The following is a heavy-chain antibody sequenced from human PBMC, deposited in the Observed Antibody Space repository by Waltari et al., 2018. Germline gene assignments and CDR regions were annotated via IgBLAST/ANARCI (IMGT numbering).Heavy chain of an antibody. Sequence: QVQLVQSGAEVKKPGASVKVSCKASGSTFTGHYTHWVRPAPGQGREWMGRINPNSGGTNYAQKFQGRVTMTRDTSISTAYMELSRLRSDDTAVYYCARGGGSGSRDAFDIWGQGTMVTVSS. D-gene: IGHD3-16*01. J-gene: IGHJ3*02. CDR3: ARGGGSGSRDAFDI. V-gene: IGHV1-2*06. CDR2: INPNSGGT. CDR1: GSTFTGHY.